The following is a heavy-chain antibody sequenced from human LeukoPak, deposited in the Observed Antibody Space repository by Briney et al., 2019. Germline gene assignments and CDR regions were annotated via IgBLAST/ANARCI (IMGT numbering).Heavy chain of an antibody. Sequence: GGSLRLSCAASGFTVSSNYMSWVRQAPGKGLEWVSVIYSGGSTYYADSVKGRFTISRDNSKNTLYIQMNSLRAEDTAVYYCARGRGYSYGYGVYYYYYMDVWGKGTTVTVSS. V-gene: IGHV3-66*02. J-gene: IGHJ6*03. CDR1: GFTVSSNY. CDR2: IYSGGST. D-gene: IGHD5-18*01. CDR3: ARGRGYSYGYGVYYYYYMDV.